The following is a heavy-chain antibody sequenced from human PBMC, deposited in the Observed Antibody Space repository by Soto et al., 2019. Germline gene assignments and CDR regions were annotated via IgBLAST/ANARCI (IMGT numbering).Heavy chain of an antibody. CDR2: VSGDGSNK. V-gene: IGHV3-30*18. CDR3: AKDRVIQLLPIWPDP. J-gene: IGHJ5*02. Sequence: QVHLVESGGGVLQPGTSLRLSCAASGYSFSKYGMHWVRQAPGKGLEWVAFVSGDGSNKYYADSVKGRFTISRDNSKSMMYLQVASLRVDDTAVYYCAKDRVIQLLPIWPDPWGQGTFLTVSS. D-gene: IGHD2-2*01. CDR1: GYSFSKYG.